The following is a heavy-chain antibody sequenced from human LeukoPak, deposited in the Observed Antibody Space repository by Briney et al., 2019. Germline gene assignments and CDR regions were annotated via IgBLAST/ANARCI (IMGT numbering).Heavy chain of an antibody. D-gene: IGHD5-18*01. Sequence: ASVKVSCKASGYTFTSYDINWVRQATGQGLEWMGWMNPNSGNTGYAQKFQGRVTMTRNTSISTAYMGLSSLRSEDTAVYYCARGHTAMVTPHDAFDIWGQGTMVTVSS. CDR2: MNPNSGNT. CDR3: ARGHTAMVTPHDAFDI. V-gene: IGHV1-8*01. J-gene: IGHJ3*02. CDR1: GYTFTSYD.